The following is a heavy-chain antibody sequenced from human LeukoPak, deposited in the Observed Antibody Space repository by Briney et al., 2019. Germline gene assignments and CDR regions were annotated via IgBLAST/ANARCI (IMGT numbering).Heavy chain of an antibody. CDR3: AKDRGSGPYATMSYFDY. D-gene: IGHD3-10*01. Sequence: SGGSLRLSCAASGFTFSNYGMHWVRQAPGKGLEWVAFIRYDGSNKYYADSVKGRFTISRDNSKNTLYLQMNSLRAEDTAVYYCAKDRGSGPYATMSYFDYWGQGTLVTVSS. V-gene: IGHV3-30*02. CDR1: GFTFSNYG. J-gene: IGHJ4*02. CDR2: IRYDGSNK.